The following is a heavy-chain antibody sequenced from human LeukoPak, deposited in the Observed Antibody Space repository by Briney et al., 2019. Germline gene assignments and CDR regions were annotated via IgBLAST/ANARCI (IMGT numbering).Heavy chain of an antibody. CDR1: GGSFSVYY. D-gene: IGHD6-13*01. J-gene: IGHJ4*02. V-gene: IGHV4-34*01. Sequence: SEALSLTCVVYGGSFSVYYWSWIRQPPGKGLEWIGEVNDSGSTNYNPSLKSRVTLSVDTSKNQFSLKLSSVTAADTAVYYCARGRGIAAAIDYWGQGTLVTVSS. CDR3: ARGRGIAAAIDY. CDR2: VNDSGST.